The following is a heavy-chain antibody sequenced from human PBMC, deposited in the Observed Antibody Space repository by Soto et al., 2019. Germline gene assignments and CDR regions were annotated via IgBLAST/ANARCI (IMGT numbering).Heavy chain of an antibody. D-gene: IGHD3-22*01. CDR3: ARAKYYYDSSGYHYYYGMDV. V-gene: IGHV4-4*02. J-gene: IGHJ6*02. CDR2: IYHSGST. Sequence: TLSLTCAVSGGSISSSNWWSWVRQPPGKGLEWIGEIYHSGSTNYNPSLKSRVTISVDKSKNQFSLKLSSVTAADTAVYYCARAKYYYDSSGYHYYYGMDVWGQGTTVTVSS. CDR1: GGSISSSNW.